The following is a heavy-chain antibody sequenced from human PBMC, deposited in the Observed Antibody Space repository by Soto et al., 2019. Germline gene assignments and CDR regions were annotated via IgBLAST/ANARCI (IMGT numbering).Heavy chain of an antibody. CDR2: IVGSGGST. V-gene: IGHV3-23*01. CDR1: GFTFSSYA. J-gene: IGHJ4*02. D-gene: IGHD3-10*01. CDR3: EKGNYYASGSYRYFDY. Sequence: EVQLLESGGGLVQPGGSLRLSCAASGFTFSSYAMSWVRQAPGKGLEWVSTIVGSGGSTHYADSVKGRFTISRDNSKNTLYLQMDSLRDEDTAVYYCEKGNYYASGSYRYFDYWGQGSLVTVSS.